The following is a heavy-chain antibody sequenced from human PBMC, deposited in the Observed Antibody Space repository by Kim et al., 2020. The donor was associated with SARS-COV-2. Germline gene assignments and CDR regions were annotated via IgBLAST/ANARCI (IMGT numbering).Heavy chain of an antibody. J-gene: IGHJ6*02. CDR3: ARDQYYYYSSGYPSDHYYYGMDV. Sequence: GGSLRLSCAASGFTFSDYYMSWIRQAPGKGLEWVSYISSSGSTIYYADSVKGRFTISRDNAKNSLYLQMNSLRAEDTAVYYCARDQYYYYSSGYPSDHYYYGMDVWGQGTTVTVSS. D-gene: IGHD3-22*01. V-gene: IGHV3-11*01. CDR1: GFTFSDYY. CDR2: ISSSGSTI.